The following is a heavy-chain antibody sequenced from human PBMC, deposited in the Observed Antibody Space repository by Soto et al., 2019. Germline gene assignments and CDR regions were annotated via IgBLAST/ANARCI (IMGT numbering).Heavy chain of an antibody. J-gene: IGHJ4*02. V-gene: IGHV3-23*01. CDR3: AKDLVYFDSGTYSTLDY. CDR1: GFTFSNYA. CDR2: ISGSGANT. Sequence: EVQLLESGGGLVQPGGSLRLSCAASGFTFSNYAMNWVRQAPGKGLQWVSGISGSGANTYYADFVKGRFTISRDNSKNTLYLQMNSLRAEDTAVYYCAKDLVYFDSGTYSTLDYWGQGTLVTVSS. D-gene: IGHD3-10*01.